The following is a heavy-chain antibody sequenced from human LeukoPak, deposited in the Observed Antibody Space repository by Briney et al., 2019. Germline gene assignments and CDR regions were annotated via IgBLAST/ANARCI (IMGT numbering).Heavy chain of an antibody. CDR3: ARGREAGSRGLGGDDY. Sequence: GRSLRLSCAASGFTFSNYAMHWVRQAPGKGLEWVSIISYEGSEKYYADSVKGRLTISRDNSRNTLYLQMNSLRPEDTAVYYCARGREAGSRGLGGDDYWGQGTLVIVSS. CDR2: ISYEGSEK. CDR1: GFTFSNYA. D-gene: IGHD3-10*01. J-gene: IGHJ4*02. V-gene: IGHV3-30*01.